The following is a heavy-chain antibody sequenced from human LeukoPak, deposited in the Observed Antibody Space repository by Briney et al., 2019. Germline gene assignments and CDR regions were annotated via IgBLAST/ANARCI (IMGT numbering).Heavy chain of an antibody. V-gene: IGHV4-34*01. CDR1: GGSFSGYY. J-gene: IGHJ3*02. CDR3: ARGSGAFDI. CDR2: INHSGST. Sequence: SETLSLTCAVYGGSFSGYYWSWIRQPPGKGLEWIGEINHSGSTNYNPSLNSRVTLSVDTSKNQFSLTLSSVTAADTAVYYCARGSGAFDIWGQGTMVTVSS.